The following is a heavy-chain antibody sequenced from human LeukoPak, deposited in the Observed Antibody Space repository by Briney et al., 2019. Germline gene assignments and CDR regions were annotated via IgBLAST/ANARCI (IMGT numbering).Heavy chain of an antibody. D-gene: IGHD6-6*01. CDR2: IIPIFGTA. V-gene: IGHV1-69*05. CDR1: GGTFSSYA. J-gene: IGHJ6*03. Sequence: VASVKVSCKASGGTFSSYAISWVRQAPGQGLEWMGGIIPIFGTANYAQKFQGRVTITTDESTSTAYMELSSLRSEDTAVYYCARGYSSSSDGYYYYYMDVWGKGTTVTVSS. CDR3: ARGYSSSSDGYYYYYMDV.